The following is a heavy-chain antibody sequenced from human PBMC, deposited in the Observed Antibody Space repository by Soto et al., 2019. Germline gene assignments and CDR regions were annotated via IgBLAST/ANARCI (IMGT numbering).Heavy chain of an antibody. Sequence: QMQLVQSGPEVKKPGTSVKVSCKASGFTFTSSAVQWVRQARGQRLEWIGWLAVGSGNRHYAEKFQERVTITRDMSTNTAYMELSSLRSEETAVYYCSALGVNFDHWGQGPLVTVSS. CDR1: GFTFTSSA. V-gene: IGHV1-58*01. J-gene: IGHJ4*02. CDR2: LAVGSGNR. CDR3: SALGVNFDH. D-gene: IGHD2-8*01.